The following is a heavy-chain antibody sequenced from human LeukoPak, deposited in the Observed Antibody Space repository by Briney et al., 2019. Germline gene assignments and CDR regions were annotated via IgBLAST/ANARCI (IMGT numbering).Heavy chain of an antibody. J-gene: IGHJ2*01. D-gene: IGHD1-26*01. V-gene: IGHV4-4*09. CDR1: GASITSYY. CDR3: ARCPFVGGVGATAWYFDL. Sequence: AGTLSLTCAVSGASITSYYWTWIRQPPGKELEWIGNIYTSADINLNPSLKSRVTISLDASKRQFSLKLNSVSAADTGIYYCARCPFVGGVGATAWYFDLWGRGALVTVSS. CDR2: IYTSADI.